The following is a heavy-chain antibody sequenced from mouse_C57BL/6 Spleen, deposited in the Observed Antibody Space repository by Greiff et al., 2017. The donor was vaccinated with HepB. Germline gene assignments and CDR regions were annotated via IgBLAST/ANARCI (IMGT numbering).Heavy chain of an antibody. J-gene: IGHJ4*01. CDR1: GYAFTNYL. CDR3: ARQKFNTYAMDY. V-gene: IGHV1-54*01. Sequence: QVQLQQSGAELVRPGTSVKVSCKASGYAFTNYLIEWVKQRPGQGLEWIGVINPGSGGTNYNEKFKGKATLTADKSYSTAYMQLSSLTSEDSAVYFCARQKFNTYAMDYWGQGTSVTVSS. CDR2: INPGSGGT.